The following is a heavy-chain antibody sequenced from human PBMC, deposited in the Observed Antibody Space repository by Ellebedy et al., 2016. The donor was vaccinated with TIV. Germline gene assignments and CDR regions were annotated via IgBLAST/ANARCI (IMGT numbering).Heavy chain of an antibody. D-gene: IGHD2/OR15-2a*01. CDR2: IYRGGST. CDR1: GFAFSTCA. V-gene: IGHV3-53*04. CDR3: ARLEIVAEPAPDPVDI. J-gene: IGHJ3*02. Sequence: GGSLRLXXAASGFAFSTCAMSWVRQAPGKGLEWVAAIYRGGSTFYADSVAGRFTISRHKSKNTLFLQMKSLRPEDTAVYFCARLEIVAEPAPDPVDIWGQGTMVTVSS.